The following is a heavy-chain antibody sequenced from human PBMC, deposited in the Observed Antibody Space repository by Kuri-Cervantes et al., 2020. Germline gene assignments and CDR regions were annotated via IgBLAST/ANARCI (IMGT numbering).Heavy chain of an antibody. CDR3: ARSVRYWFDP. Sequence: SETLSLTCAVYGGSFSGYYWSWIRQPPGKGLEWIGYIYHSGSTYYNPSLKSRVTISVDRSKNQFSLKLSSVTAADTAVYYCARSVRYWFDPWGQGTLVTVSS. CDR1: GGSFSGYY. CDR2: IYHSGST. V-gene: IGHV4-30-2*01. J-gene: IGHJ5*02.